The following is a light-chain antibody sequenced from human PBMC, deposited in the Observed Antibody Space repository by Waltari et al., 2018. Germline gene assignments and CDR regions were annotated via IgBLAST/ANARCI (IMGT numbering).Light chain of an antibody. CDR3: SSYVASRIV. J-gene: IGLJ2*01. Sequence: QSALTQPPSASGSPGQSVTLSCTRTTNDIGSYAYVSWYQHHPGKAPKLIIYEVSNRPSGVSKRFSGSKSGSTASLTVSALQVEDEAIYYCSSYVASRIVFGGGTRLTVL. CDR1: TNDIGSYAY. CDR2: EVS. V-gene: IGLV2-8*01.